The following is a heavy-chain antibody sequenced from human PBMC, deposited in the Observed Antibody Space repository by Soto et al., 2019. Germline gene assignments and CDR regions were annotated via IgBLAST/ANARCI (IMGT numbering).Heavy chain of an antibody. J-gene: IGHJ3*01. D-gene: IGHD4-17*01. CDR2: LHSDGSST. CDR1: GFTFSYYW. Sequence: EVQLVESGGVLVRPGGSLRLSCAASGFTFSYYWMHWVRQAPGKGLVWVSRLHSDGSSTTYADFVKGRFIISRDNARKKVDWKKTSLRVEDTAVNYGAGGDGGAFDLWGQGTVVTVSS. V-gene: IGHV3-74*01. CDR3: AGGDGGAFDL.